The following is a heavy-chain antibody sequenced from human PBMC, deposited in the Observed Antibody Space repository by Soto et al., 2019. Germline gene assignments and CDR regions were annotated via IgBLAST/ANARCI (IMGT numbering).Heavy chain of an antibody. CDR3: ARIALGCGRGSHFDY. CDR1: GFSLSTSGMC. CDR2: IDWDDDK. D-gene: IGHD1-26*01. J-gene: IGHJ4*02. V-gene: IGHV2-70*01. Sequence: SGPTLVNPTQTLTLTCTFSGFSLSTSGMCVSWIRQPPGKALEWLALIDWDDDKYYSTSLKTRLTISKDTSKNQVVLTMTNMDPVDTATYYCARIALGCGRGSHFDYWGQGTLVTVSS.